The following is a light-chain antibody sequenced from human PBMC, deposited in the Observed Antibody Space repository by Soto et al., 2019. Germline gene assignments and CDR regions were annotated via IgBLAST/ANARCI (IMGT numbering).Light chain of an antibody. J-gene: IGKJ1*01. CDR1: QSVSSY. CDR3: QQRSNWPL. CDR2: DAS. V-gene: IGKV3-11*01. Sequence: EIVLTQSPATLSLSPGERATLSCRASQSVSSYLAWYQQKPGQAPRLLIYDASNRATGIPARFSGSGSGTDFTLTISSLEAEYVAVYYCQQRSNWPLFGQGTKVEIK.